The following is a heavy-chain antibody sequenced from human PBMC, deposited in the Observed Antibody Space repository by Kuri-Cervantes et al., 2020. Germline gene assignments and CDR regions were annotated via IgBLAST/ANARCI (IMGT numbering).Heavy chain of an antibody. V-gene: IGHV3-53*01. CDR2: IYSDGST. CDR1: GLTVSNTY. D-gene: IGHD2-15*01. Sequence: GESLKISCAVSGLTVSNTYMSWVRQAPGKGLEWVSAIYSDGSTHYADSVKGRFTISRDNSKNTLYLQMNSLRAEGTAVYYCAKGFESWYPSWFDPWGQGTLVTVSS. CDR3: AKGFESWYPSWFDP. J-gene: IGHJ5*02.